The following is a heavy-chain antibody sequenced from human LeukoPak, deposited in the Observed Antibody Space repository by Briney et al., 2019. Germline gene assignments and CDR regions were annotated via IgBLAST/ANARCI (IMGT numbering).Heavy chain of an antibody. J-gene: IGHJ6*02. Sequence: TGGSLRLSCAASGFTVSSSYMSWVRQAPGKGLEWVSVIYTGGDTYYADSVRGRFTISRDNSKDTLYLQMNSLRADDTAVYYCARRYYAMAVWGQGTTVTVSS. CDR2: IYTGGDT. D-gene: IGHD3-16*02. CDR1: GFTVSSSY. CDR3: ARRYYAMAV. V-gene: IGHV3-53*01.